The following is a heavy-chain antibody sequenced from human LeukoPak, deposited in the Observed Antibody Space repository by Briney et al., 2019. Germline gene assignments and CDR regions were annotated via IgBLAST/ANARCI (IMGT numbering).Heavy chain of an antibody. Sequence: GGSLRLSCVVSGFTFSNFFMSWVRQAPGKGLEWVSAISGGGGSTYYADSVQGRFSISRDNSNNTVYLQMSSLRAEDTAVYYCARAGRYCSSTSCQEYFRHWGQGTLVTVSS. CDR3: ARAGRYCSSTSCQEYFRH. J-gene: IGHJ1*01. D-gene: IGHD2-2*01. CDR1: GFTFSNFF. V-gene: IGHV3-23*01. CDR2: ISGGGGST.